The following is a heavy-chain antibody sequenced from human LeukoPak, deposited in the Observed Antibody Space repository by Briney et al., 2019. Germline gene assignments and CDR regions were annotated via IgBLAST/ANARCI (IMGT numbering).Heavy chain of an antibody. CDR3: ARDVGATFNFDY. Sequence: SETLSLTCTVSGGSISNYYWTWIRQPPGKGLEWIGYIYYSGTTNYNPSLKSRVTISVDTSKNQFSLKLRSVTAADTAGYYCARDVGATFNFDYWGQGTLVTVSS. J-gene: IGHJ4*02. D-gene: IGHD1-26*01. V-gene: IGHV4-59*12. CDR2: IYYSGTT. CDR1: GGSISNYY.